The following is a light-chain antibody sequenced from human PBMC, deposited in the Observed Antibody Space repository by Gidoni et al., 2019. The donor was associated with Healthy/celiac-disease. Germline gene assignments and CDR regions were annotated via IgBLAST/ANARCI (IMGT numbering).Light chain of an antibody. CDR3: QQSYNTVFT. Sequence: DIQMTQSPSSLSASVGDRVTITCRASQSISSYLNWYQQKPGKAPKVLIYAASSLQSGVPARFSGSGSGTDFTLTSSSLQPEDFATYYCQQSYNTVFTFXPXTKVDIK. J-gene: IGKJ3*01. CDR2: AAS. CDR1: QSISSY. V-gene: IGKV1-39*01.